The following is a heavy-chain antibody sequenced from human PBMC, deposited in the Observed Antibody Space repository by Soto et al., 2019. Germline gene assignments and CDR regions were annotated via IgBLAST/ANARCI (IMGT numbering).Heavy chain of an antibody. V-gene: IGHV1-18*01. CDR2: ISAYNGNT. Sequence: ASVKVSCKASGYTFTSYGISWVRQAPGQGLEWMGWISAYNGNTNYAQKLQGRVTMTTDTSTSTAYMELRSLRSDDTAVYYCARAPLGAIEVTLAEYFQHWGQGTLVTVSS. CDR1: GYTFTSYG. D-gene: IGHD2-21*02. CDR3: ARAPLGAIEVTLAEYFQH. J-gene: IGHJ1*01.